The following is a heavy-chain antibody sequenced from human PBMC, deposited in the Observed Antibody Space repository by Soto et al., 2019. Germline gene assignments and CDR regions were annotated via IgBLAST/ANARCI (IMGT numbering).Heavy chain of an antibody. CDR2: IIPIFGTA. Sequence: QVQLVQSGAEVKKPGSSVKVSCKASGGTFSSYAISWVRQAPGQGLEWMGGIIPIFGTANYAQKFQGRVTGTADKPTSTADMELSSLRSEDTAVYYCARAGSGWYEPGYYYYGMDVWGQGTTVTVSS. CDR3: ARAGSGWYEPGYYYYGMDV. J-gene: IGHJ6*02. D-gene: IGHD6-19*01. V-gene: IGHV1-69*06. CDR1: GGTFSSYA.